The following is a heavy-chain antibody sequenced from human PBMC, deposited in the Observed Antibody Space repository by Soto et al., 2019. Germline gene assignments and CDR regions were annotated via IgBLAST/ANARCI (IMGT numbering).Heavy chain of an antibody. J-gene: IGHJ4*02. CDR1: GGSFSGYY. CDR2: INHSGST. Sequence: SETLSLTCAVYGGSFSGYYWSWIRQPPGKGLEWIGEINHSGSTNYNPSLKSRVTISVDTSKNQFSLKLSSVTAADTAVYYCARGGYYYGSGSYYNNRPLGYWGQGTLVTVSS. CDR3: ARGGYYYGSGSYYNNRPLGY. V-gene: IGHV4-34*01. D-gene: IGHD3-10*01.